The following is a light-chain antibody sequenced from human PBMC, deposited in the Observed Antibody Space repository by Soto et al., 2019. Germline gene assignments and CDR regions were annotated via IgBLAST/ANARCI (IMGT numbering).Light chain of an antibody. J-gene: IGKJ2*01. V-gene: IGKV1-39*01. CDR2: AAS. CDR1: QAIRND. Sequence: IQMTQSPSSVSASVGDRVTIICPASQAIRNDLGWYQLKPGKAPKIXIYAASTLQTGVPSRFTGSGSGTDFTLTIISLKPEDYETYFCQQSYSMPYAFGPGTKVDI. CDR3: QQSYSMPYA.